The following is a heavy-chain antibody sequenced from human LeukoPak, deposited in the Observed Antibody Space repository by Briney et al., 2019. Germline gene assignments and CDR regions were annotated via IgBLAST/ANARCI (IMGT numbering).Heavy chain of an antibody. Sequence: GGSLRLSCAASGFTLSSFGMSWVRQAPGKGLEWVSAISGSGGSTYYADSVKGRFTISRDNSKNTLYLQMNSLRAEDTAVYYCAKGFVVVVSATQSSWFDPWGQGTLVTVSS. J-gene: IGHJ5*02. D-gene: IGHD2-15*01. CDR2: ISGSGGST. V-gene: IGHV3-23*01. CDR3: AKGFVVVVSATQSSWFDP. CDR1: GFTLSSFG.